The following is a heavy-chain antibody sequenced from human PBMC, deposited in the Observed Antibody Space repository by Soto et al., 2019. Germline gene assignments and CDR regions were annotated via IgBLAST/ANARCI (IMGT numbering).Heavy chain of an antibody. V-gene: IGHV5-51*01. Sequence: GGSLRLSCKGSGYSFTSYWIGWVRQMPGKGLEWMGIIYPGDSDTRYSPSFQGQVTISADKSISTAYLQWSSLKASDTAMYYCARLDYFGAARAGYYYMDVWGKGTTVTVSS. CDR3: ARLDYFGAARAGYYYMDV. D-gene: IGHD6-6*01. CDR2: IYPGDSDT. J-gene: IGHJ6*03. CDR1: GYSFTSYW.